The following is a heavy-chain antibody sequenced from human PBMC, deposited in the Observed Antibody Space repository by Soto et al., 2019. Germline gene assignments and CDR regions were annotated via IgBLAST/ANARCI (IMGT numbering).Heavy chain of an antibody. CDR1: GFTFSDYG. CDR2: IWYDRSNK. Sequence: QVQLVESGGGVVQPGRSLRLSCAASGFTFSDYGMHWVRQAPGKGLEWGAVIWYDRSNKYYADSVKGRFTISRDNSKNTLFLKMNSLRAEDTAVYHCARELTIGSLDYWGQGSLVTVSP. V-gene: IGHV3-33*01. CDR3: ARELTIGSLDY. D-gene: IGHD1-26*01. J-gene: IGHJ4*02.